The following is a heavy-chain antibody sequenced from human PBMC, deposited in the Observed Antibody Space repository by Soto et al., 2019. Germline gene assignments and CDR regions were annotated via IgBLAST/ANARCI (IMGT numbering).Heavy chain of an antibody. Sequence: QVQLVQSGAEVKKPGSSVKVSCKASGGTFSSYTISWVRQAPGQGLEWMGRIIPILGIANYAQKFQGRVTITADKSTSTAYMELSSLRSEDTAVYYCARDEGGVRGAYQHYYYCYYMDVWGKGTTVTVSS. J-gene: IGHJ6*03. CDR3: ARDEGGVRGAYQHYYYCYYMDV. CDR2: IIPILGIA. CDR1: GGTFSSYT. D-gene: IGHD3-10*01. V-gene: IGHV1-69*08.